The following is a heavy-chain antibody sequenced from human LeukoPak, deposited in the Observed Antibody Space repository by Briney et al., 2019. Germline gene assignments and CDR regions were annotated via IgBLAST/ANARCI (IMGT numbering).Heavy chain of an antibody. J-gene: IGHJ4*02. D-gene: IGHD3-16*02. CDR2: IGGSADAT. CDR1: GFPFYNFA. CDR3: AKVRFRYPVNPFDS. V-gene: IGHV3-23*01. Sequence: GGSLRLSCASSGFPFYNFAMAWVRQAPGKGLEWVPSIGGSADATLYADSVRGRFTISRDSSNSTLFLQMNNLRAEDTATYYCAKVRFRYPVNPFDSWGQGTLVTVAS.